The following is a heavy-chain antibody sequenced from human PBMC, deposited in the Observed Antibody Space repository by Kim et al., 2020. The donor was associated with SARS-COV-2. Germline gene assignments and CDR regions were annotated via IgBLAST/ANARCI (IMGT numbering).Heavy chain of an antibody. CDR3: ARDVSGSYLFWFDP. V-gene: IGHV3-30-3*01. CDR1: GFTFSSYA. J-gene: IGHJ5*02. D-gene: IGHD1-26*01. Sequence: GGSLRLSCAASGFTFSSYAMHWVRQAPGKGLEWVAVISYDGSNKYYADSVKGRFTISRDNSKNTLYLQMNSLRAEDTAVYYCARDVSGSYLFWFDPWGQGTLVTVSS. CDR2: ISYDGSNK.